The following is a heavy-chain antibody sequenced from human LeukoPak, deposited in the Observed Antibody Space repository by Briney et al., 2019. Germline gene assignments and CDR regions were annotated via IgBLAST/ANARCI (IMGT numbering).Heavy chain of an antibody. J-gene: IGHJ6*03. Sequence: PGRSLRLSCAASGFTFSSYSINWVRQAPGKGLEWLSYISSSGSTIYADSVRGRFTISRDNAKNSLYLQMNSLSAEDTAVYYCARDPNDYYYYMDVWGKGTTVTVSS. V-gene: IGHV3-48*01. CDR1: GFTFSSYS. CDR2: ISSSGSTI. CDR3: ARDPNDYYYYMDV.